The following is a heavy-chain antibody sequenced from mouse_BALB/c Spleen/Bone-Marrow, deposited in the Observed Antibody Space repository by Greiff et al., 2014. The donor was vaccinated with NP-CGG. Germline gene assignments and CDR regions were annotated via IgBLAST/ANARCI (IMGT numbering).Heavy chain of an antibody. Sequence: QVQLRNPVCGLLMDKTSVKLSCKASGYTFTSYWINWVKQRPGQGLEWIGNIYPSDSYTNYNQKFKDKATLTVDKSSSTAYMQLSSPTSEDSAVYYCTRWGYDGGFAYWGQGTLVTVSA. J-gene: IGHJ3*01. D-gene: IGHD2-2*01. CDR1: GYTFTSYW. V-gene: IGHV1-69*01. CDR3: TRWGYDGGFAY. CDR2: IYPSDSYT.